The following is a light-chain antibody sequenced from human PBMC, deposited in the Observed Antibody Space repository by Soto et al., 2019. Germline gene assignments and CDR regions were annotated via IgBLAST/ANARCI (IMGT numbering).Light chain of an antibody. CDR2: AAS. Sequence: DIQMTQSPSSLSASVGDRVTITCRASQGISNYLAWYQQKPGKVPKLQIYAASTLQSGVSSRFSGSGSGTDFTLTISSVPPEDVATYYCQKGNNAPRTFGQGTKVDIK. J-gene: IGKJ1*01. CDR3: QKGNNAPRT. CDR1: QGISNY. V-gene: IGKV1-27*01.